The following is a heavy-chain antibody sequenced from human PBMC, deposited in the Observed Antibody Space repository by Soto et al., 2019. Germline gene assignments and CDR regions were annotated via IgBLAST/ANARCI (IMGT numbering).Heavy chain of an antibody. D-gene: IGHD6-19*01. J-gene: IGHJ4*02. CDR2: IYPRDSDT. CDR3: TRQHPLDSRVWYT. Sequence: GESLKISCKVSGDSFTGFWIGWVRQVPGKGLEWLGSIYPRDSDTRYSPSFQGQVTISADKSLSTPYLQWNSLQASDTAIYYCTRQHPLDSRVWYTWGQGTLVTVSS. V-gene: IGHV5-51*01. CDR1: GDSFTGFW.